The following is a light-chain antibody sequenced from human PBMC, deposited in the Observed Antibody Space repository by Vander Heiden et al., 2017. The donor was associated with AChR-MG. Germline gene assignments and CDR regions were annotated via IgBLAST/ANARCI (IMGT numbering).Light chain of an antibody. V-gene: IGLV2-14*03. Sequence: QSALTQPASVSGSPGQSITISCPGTSSDIGYYDYVSWYQHHPDKAPKIIIYDVNKRPSGVSSRFSGSKSDNTASLTISGLQADDEAEYHCSSYTTRSTVIFGGGTKLTVL. J-gene: IGLJ2*01. CDR2: DVN. CDR3: SSYTTRSTVI. CDR1: SSDIGYYDY.